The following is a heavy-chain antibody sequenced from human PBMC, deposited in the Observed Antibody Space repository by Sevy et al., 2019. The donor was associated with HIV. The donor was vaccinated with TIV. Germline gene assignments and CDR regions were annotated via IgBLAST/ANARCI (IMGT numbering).Heavy chain of an antibody. Sequence: GGSLRLSCEASGFTFSSYSINWVRQTPGKGLEWASSISSSSSYIYYADSVKGRFTIYRDNAKNTVYLQMNNLRAEDTAVYFCVRGSGYCSNGVCYYFDVWGQGALVTVSS. V-gene: IGHV3-21*06. CDR1: GFTFSSYS. J-gene: IGHJ4*02. D-gene: IGHD2-8*01. CDR2: ISSSSSYI. CDR3: VRGSGYCSNGVCYYFDV.